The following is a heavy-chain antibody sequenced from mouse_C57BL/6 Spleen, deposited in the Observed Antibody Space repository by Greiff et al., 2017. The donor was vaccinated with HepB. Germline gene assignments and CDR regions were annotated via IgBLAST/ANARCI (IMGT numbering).Heavy chain of an antibody. CDR1: GFSLTSYG. J-gene: IGHJ2*01. V-gene: IGHV2-2*01. CDR3: ARNGGFPYFDY. CDR2: IWSGGST. Sequence: VQLVESGPGLVQPSQSLSITCTVSGFSLTSYGVHWVRQSPGKGLEWLGVIWSGGSTDYNAAFISRLSISKDNSKSQVFFKMNSLQADDTAIYYCARNGGFPYFDYWGQGTTLTVSS.